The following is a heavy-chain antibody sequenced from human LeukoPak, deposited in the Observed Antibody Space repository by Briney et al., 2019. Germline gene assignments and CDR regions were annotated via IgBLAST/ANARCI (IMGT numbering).Heavy chain of an antibody. Sequence: GASVKVSCKASGGTFSSYAISWVRQAPGQGLEWMGWVSPNSGGTNYAQRFQGMVTMTRDTSISTAYMDLSSLKSDDTATYYCSVWFGELSHWGQGTLVTVSS. CDR1: GGTFSSYA. V-gene: IGHV1-2*02. J-gene: IGHJ4*02. D-gene: IGHD3-10*01. CDR3: SVWFGELSH. CDR2: VSPNSGGT.